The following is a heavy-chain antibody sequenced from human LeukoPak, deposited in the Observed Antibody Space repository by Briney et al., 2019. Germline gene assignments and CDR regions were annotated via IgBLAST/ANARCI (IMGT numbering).Heavy chain of an antibody. CDR3: ARLQFGSGNYHEVDH. Sequence: PSETLSLTCSVSGGSINSHYWSWIRQPPGKGLEWIGYIFYSGSTNYNPSLKSRVTISVDTSKNQFSLKLSSVTAADTAVYYCARLQFGSGNYHEVDHWGQGTLVTVSS. V-gene: IGHV4-59*08. D-gene: IGHD3-22*01. J-gene: IGHJ4*02. CDR1: GGSINSHY. CDR2: IFYSGST.